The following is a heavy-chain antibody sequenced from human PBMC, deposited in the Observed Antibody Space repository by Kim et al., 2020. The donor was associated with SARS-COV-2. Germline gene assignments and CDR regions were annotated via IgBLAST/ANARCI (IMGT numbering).Heavy chain of an antibody. V-gene: IGHV3-7*01. D-gene: IGHD2-15*01. J-gene: IGHJ6*02. CDR1: GFTFGSYW. Sequence: GGSLRLSCAASGFTFGSYWMSWVRQAPGKGLEWVANIKQDGSEKYDVDSVKGRFTISRDNAKNSLYLQMNSLRAEDTAVYYCARDAGYCSGGSCSYGLDVWGQGTTVTVSS. CDR2: IKQDGSEK. CDR3: ARDAGYCSGGSCSYGLDV.